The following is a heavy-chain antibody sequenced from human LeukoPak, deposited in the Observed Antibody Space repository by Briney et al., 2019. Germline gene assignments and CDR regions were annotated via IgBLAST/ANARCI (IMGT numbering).Heavy chain of an antibody. D-gene: IGHD3-10*01. V-gene: IGHV1-2*02. J-gene: IGHJ3*02. Sequence: ASVKVSCKASGYTFTGYYMHWVRQAPGQGLEWMGWINPNSGGTNYAQKFQGRVTMTRDTSISTAYMELSRLRSDDTAVYYCARHDNGGMVRGLIPADAFDIWGQGTMVTVSS. CDR2: INPNSGGT. CDR3: ARHDNGGMVRGLIPADAFDI. CDR1: GYTFTGYY.